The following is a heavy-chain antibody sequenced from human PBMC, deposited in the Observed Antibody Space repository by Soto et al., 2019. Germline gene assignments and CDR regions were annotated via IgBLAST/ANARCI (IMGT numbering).Heavy chain of an antibody. Sequence: PSETRSLPCIVSGDSVSSGTYYWRGIRQRPWQGLKWMGYFSYRGSTTYTPSLKRRVTISIDTSRNQFSLKVSSVTAADTAVYYCARGLDYVGFDYWGKGTLVTVSS. V-gene: IGHV4-61*01. J-gene: IGHJ4*02. CDR3: ARGLDYVGFDY. CDR2: FSYRGST. D-gene: IGHD4-17*01. CDR1: GDSVSSGTYY.